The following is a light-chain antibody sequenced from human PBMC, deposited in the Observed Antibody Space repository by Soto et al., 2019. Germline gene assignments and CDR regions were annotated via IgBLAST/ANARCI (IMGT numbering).Light chain of an antibody. CDR3: HQYGGSPRT. V-gene: IGKV3-20*01. Sequence: EIVLTQSPGTLSLSPGERVTPSCRASQSVTSNYLAWYQQKPGQAPRLLIYGASTRATGIPDRFSGSGSGTDFTLTISRLEPEDFAVYYCHQYGGSPRTFGQGTKVDIK. CDR2: GAS. J-gene: IGKJ1*01. CDR1: QSVTSNY.